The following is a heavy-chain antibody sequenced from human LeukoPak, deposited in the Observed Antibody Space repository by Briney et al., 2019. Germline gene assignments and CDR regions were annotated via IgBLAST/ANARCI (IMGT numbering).Heavy chain of an antibody. CDR3: ARGLTHKWLRTDYYYYVDV. V-gene: IGHV1-2*02. CDR2: INPKSGGT. D-gene: IGHD5-12*01. Sequence: GASVKVSCKASGYSFTGHYMHWVRQAPGQGLEWMGWINPKSGGTNYAQKFQGRVTMTRDTSISTAYMDMSSLRSDDTAVYYCARGLTHKWLRTDYYYYVDVWGKGTTVTVSS. CDR1: GYSFTGHY. J-gene: IGHJ6*03.